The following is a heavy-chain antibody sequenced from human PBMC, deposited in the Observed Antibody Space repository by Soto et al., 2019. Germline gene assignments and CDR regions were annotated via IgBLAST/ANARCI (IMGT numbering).Heavy chain of an antibody. CDR1: GFTFSTYA. V-gene: IGHV3-23*01. CDR3: ATSPSGSLSLFDY. CDR2: ISGSGGST. Sequence: GSLRLSCAASGFTFSTYAMTWVRQAPGKGLEWVSAISGSGGSTYYADSVRGRFTISRDNSKNTLYLQMNSLRAEDTALYYCATSPSGSLSLFDYWGQGTLVTVSS. D-gene: IGHD3-10*01. J-gene: IGHJ4*02.